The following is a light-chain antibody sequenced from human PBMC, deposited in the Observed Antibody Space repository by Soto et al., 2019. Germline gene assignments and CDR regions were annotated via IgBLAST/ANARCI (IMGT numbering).Light chain of an antibody. CDR1: DNDIGFANY. CDR2: EVL. J-gene: IGLJ2*01. CDR3: SSFADGFNVV. V-gene: IGLV2-8*01. Sequence: QSVLTQPPSASGSPGQSVTITCSGTDNDIGFANYVSWYQQHPDEAPKLLIYEVLKRPSEVPARFSASKSGNTASLIVSGLQPEDEAEYFCSSFADGFNVVFGGGTKLTVL.